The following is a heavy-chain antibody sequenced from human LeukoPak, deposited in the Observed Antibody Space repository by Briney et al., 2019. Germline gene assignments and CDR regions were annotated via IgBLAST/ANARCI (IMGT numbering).Heavy chain of an antibody. J-gene: IGHJ5*01. V-gene: IGHV1-2*02. CDR1: GYTFTGYY. CDR2: INPNSGGT. Sequence: ASVKVSCKASGYTFTGYYMHRVRQAPGQGLEWMGWINPNSGGTNYAQKFQGRVTMTRDTSISTAYMELSRLRSDDTAVYYCARVDVLRFLEWFDYWGRGTLVTVSS. D-gene: IGHD3-3*01. CDR3: ARVDVLRFLEWFDY.